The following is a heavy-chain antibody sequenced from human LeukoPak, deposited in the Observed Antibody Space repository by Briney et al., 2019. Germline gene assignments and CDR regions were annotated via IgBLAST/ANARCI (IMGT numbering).Heavy chain of an antibody. CDR3: ARWGIVGHDAFDL. D-gene: IGHD2-15*01. V-gene: IGHV3-33*01. J-gene: IGHJ3*01. CDR2: IRYDGNDH. CDR1: GFTFNRFG. Sequence: GGSLRLSCAGSGFTFNRFGIHWVRQAPGKGLEWVAHIRYDGNDHWYGDSAKGRFTISRDNSRDTVYLQMDGLRDEDTAVYYCARWGIVGHDAFDLWGQGTMVTVSS.